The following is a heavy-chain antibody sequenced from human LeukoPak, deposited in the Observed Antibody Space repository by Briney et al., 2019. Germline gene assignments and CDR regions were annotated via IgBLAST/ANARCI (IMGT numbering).Heavy chain of an antibody. V-gene: IGHV4-39*01. Sequence: SETLSLTCTVSGASIISGNYFWGWVRQPPGKRLEWIGSWHHSGITDYNPSLKSRVTIVADTSKNLFSLKLASVAAADSAVYSCARQYELWGQGTLVTVSS. CDR2: WHHSGIT. CDR3: ARQYEL. CDR1: GASIISGNYF. D-gene: IGHD1-26*01. J-gene: IGHJ4*02.